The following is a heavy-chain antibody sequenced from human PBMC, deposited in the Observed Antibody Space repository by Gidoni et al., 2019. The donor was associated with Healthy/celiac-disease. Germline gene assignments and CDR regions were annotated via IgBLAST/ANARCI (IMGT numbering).Heavy chain of an antibody. V-gene: IGHV3-21*01. J-gene: IGHJ4*02. CDR2: ISSSSSYI. Sequence: EVQRVESVAGLVKPGGALRLSWSAAGFTFSSYSMNWVRQAPGKGLEWVSSISSSSSYIYYADSVKGRFTISRDNAKNSLYLQMNSLRAEDTAVYYCASGGAGTAFDYWGQGTLVTVSS. CDR1: GFTFSSYS. D-gene: IGHD6-19*01. CDR3: ASGGAGTAFDY.